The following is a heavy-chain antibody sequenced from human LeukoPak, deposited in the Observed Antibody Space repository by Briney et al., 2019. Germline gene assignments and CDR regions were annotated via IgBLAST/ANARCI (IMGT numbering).Heavy chain of an antibody. V-gene: IGHV3-7*01. CDR3: ARDSVVGRPLYFQH. D-gene: IGHD2-15*01. CDR1: GFTFSSYS. Sequence: GGSLRLSCAASGFTFSSYSMNWVRQAPGKGLEWVANIKQDGSEKYYVDSVKGRFTISRDNAKNSLYLQMNSLRAEDTAVYYCARDSVVGRPLYFQHWGQGTLVTVSS. J-gene: IGHJ1*01. CDR2: IKQDGSEK.